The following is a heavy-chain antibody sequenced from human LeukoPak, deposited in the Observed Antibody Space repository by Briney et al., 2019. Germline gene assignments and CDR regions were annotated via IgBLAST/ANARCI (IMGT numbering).Heavy chain of an antibody. CDR2: IIPILGIA. Sequence: GASVKVSCKASGGTFSSYAISWVRQAPGQGLEWMGRIIPILGIANYAQKFQGRVTITADKSTSTAYMELSSLRSEDTAVYYCATEYGPLGYCSGGSCYLNYGMDVWGQGTTVTVSS. V-gene: IGHV1-69*04. J-gene: IGHJ6*02. D-gene: IGHD2-15*01. CDR3: ATEYGPLGYCSGGSCYLNYGMDV. CDR1: GGTFSSYA.